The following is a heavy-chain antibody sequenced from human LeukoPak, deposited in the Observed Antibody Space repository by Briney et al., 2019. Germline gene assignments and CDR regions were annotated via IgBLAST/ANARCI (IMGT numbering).Heavy chain of an antibody. CDR2: INSDGSST. V-gene: IGHV3-74*01. CDR1: GFTFSSYW. CDR3: ARDLTWFGELSLYYFDY. Sequence: GGSLRLSCAASGFTFSSYWMHWVRQAPGKGLVWVSRINSDGSSTSYADSVKGRFTISRDNAKNALYLQMNSLRAEDTAVYYCARDLTWFGELSLYYFDYWGQGTLVTVSS. J-gene: IGHJ4*02. D-gene: IGHD3-10*01.